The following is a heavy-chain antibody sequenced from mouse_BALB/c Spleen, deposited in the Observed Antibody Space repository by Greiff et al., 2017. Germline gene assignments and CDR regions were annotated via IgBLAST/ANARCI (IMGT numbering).Heavy chain of an antibody. D-gene: IGHD2-1*01. Sequence: EVKLVESGGGLVKPGGSLKLSCAASGFTFSDYYMYWVRQTPEKRLEWVATISDGGSYTYYPDSVKGRFTISRDNAKNNLYLQMSSLKSEDTAMYYCARDDGNYVIYWGQGTTLTVSS. CDR3: ARDDGNYVIY. CDR1: GFTFSDYY. J-gene: IGHJ2*01. V-gene: IGHV5-4*02. CDR2: ISDGGSYT.